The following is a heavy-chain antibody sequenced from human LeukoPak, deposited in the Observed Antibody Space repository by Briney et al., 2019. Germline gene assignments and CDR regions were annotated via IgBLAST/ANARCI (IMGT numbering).Heavy chain of an antibody. CDR2: TYYRSKQYN. V-gene: IGHV6-1*01. Sequence: SQTLSLTCAISGDSVSSNSAAWNWIRQSPSRGLEWLGRTYYRSKQYNDYAVSVKSRITINPDTSKNQFSLQLNSVTPEDTAVYYCARWGHTTDYYYYYYMDVWGKGTTVTVSS. CDR1: GDSVSSNSAA. CDR3: ARWGHTTDYYYYYYMDV. D-gene: IGHD1-14*01. J-gene: IGHJ6*03.